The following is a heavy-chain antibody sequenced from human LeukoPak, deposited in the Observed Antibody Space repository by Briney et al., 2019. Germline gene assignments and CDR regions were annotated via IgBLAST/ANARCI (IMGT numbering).Heavy chain of an antibody. V-gene: IGHV3-30-3*01. CDR2: ISYDGNNK. Sequence: GGSLRLSCVASGFTFSTYAMHWVRQAPGKGLEWVTIISYDGNNKYYIDSVKGRFTISRDNSKNTLYLQMNSLRTEDTAVYYCARRYCSSTSCLFDYWGQGTRVAVSS. J-gene: IGHJ4*02. CDR3: ARRYCSSTSCLFDY. CDR1: GFTFSTYA. D-gene: IGHD2-2*01.